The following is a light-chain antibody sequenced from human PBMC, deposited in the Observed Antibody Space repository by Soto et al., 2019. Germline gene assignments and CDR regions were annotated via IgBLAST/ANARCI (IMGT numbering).Light chain of an antibody. V-gene: IGLV2-8*01. CDR2: EVT. CDR3: SSYAGSNNVV. CDR1: SSDVGTYNY. Sequence: QSALTQHPSASGSPGQSVTISCTGTSSDVGTYNYVSWYQQHPGKAPKLMIYEVTKRPSGVPDRFSGSKSGNTASLTVSGLQAEDEADYYCSSYAGSNNVVFGGGTKLTVL. J-gene: IGLJ2*01.